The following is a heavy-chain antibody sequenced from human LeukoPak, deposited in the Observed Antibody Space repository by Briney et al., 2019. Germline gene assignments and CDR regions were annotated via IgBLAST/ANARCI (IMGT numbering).Heavy chain of an antibody. D-gene: IGHD4-17*01. V-gene: IGHV3-7*01. CDR3: ARGLGRTVTSTFFDY. J-gene: IGHJ4*02. CDR1: GFSFGNYW. CDR2: INEDGSEK. Sequence: PGGSLRLSCAASGFSFGNYWMKWVRQDPVKGLEWVANINEDGSEKYYVDSVRGRFTISRDNAKNSLYLQMNSLRAEDTAVYYCARGLGRTVTSTFFDYWGQGTLVTVSS.